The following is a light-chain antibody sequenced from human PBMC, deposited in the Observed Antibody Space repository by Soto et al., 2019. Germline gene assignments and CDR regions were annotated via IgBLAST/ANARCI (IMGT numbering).Light chain of an antibody. Sequence: EIVLTQSPGTLSLSPGERATLSCSAIQSVSSSYLAWYQQKPGQAPRLLIYGASSRATGIPDRFSGSGSGTDFTLTISRLEPEDFAVYYCQQYGSSPLWTFGQGTKVDI. CDR1: QSVSSSY. CDR2: GAS. CDR3: QQYGSSPLWT. V-gene: IGKV3-20*01. J-gene: IGKJ1*01.